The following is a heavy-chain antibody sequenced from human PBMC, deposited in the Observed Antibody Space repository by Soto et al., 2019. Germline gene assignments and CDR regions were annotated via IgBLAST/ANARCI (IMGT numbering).Heavy chain of an antibody. CDR2: IDPSDSYT. CDR3: ARLSTMVYYFDY. D-gene: IGHD3-10*01. V-gene: IGHV5-10-1*01. CDR1: GYTFTSHW. J-gene: IGHJ4*02. Sequence: EVQLVQSGAEMRKPGESLRISCESFGYTFTSHWISWVRQRPGKGLEWMGRIDPSDSYTNYGPSFEGHVTMSVDMASNPAYLQLSSLKASDTAIYYCARLSTMVYYFDYWGQGTRVTVSS.